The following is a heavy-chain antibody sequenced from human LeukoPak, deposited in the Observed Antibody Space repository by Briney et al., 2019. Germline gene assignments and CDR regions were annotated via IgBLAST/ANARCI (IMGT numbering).Heavy chain of an antibody. Sequence: GGSLRLSCAASGFTFSSYAMHWVRQAPGKGLEWVSAISGSGGSTYYADSVKGRFTISRDNSKNTLYLQMNSLRAEDAAVYYCAKDHLGYCSGGSCYGAFDIWGQGTMVTVSS. CDR3: AKDHLGYCSGGSCYGAFDI. J-gene: IGHJ3*02. CDR2: ISGSGGST. D-gene: IGHD2-15*01. CDR1: GFTFSSYA. V-gene: IGHV3-23*01.